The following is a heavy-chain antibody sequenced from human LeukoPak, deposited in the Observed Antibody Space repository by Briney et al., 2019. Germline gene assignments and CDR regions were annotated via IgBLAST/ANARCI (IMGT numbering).Heavy chain of an antibody. Sequence: PGGSLRLSCAASGFTFSSYWMSWVRQAPGKGLEWVANIKQDESEKYYVDSVKGRFTISRDNAKNSLYPQMNSLRAEDTAVYYCARDKIEGPTKLDYWGQGILVTVSS. CDR3: ARDKIEGPTKLDY. CDR1: GFTFSSYW. CDR2: IKQDESEK. V-gene: IGHV3-7*01. D-gene: IGHD1-1*01. J-gene: IGHJ4*02.